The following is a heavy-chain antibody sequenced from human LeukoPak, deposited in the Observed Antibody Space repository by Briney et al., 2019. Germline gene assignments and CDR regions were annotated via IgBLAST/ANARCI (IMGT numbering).Heavy chain of an antibody. Sequence: GGSLRVSCAVSGFTFSSYAMRWVRQAPGKGLEWVSAIDSSGSYTWYDDSVKGRFTISRDNSKNTLYLQMNSLRAEDTAVYYCAKGSAGGRPYYFDYWGQGTLVPVSS. CDR3: AKGSAGGRPYYFDY. CDR1: GFTFSSYA. J-gene: IGHJ4*02. CDR2: IDSSGSYT. D-gene: IGHD6-13*01. V-gene: IGHV3-23*05.